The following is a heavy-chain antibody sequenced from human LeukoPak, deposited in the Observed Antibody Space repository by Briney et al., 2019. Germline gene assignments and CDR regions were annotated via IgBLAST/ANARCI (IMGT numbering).Heavy chain of an antibody. CDR1: GGSISSYY. J-gene: IGHJ4*02. CDR2: IYYSGST. Sequence: SETLSLTCTVSGGSISSYYWSWIRQPPGKGLGWIGYIYYSGSTNYNPSLKSRVTISVDTSKNQFSLKLSSVTAADTAVYYCARLGGYSGYDLDYWGQGTLVTVSS. V-gene: IGHV4-59*01. D-gene: IGHD5-12*01. CDR3: ARLGGYSGYDLDY.